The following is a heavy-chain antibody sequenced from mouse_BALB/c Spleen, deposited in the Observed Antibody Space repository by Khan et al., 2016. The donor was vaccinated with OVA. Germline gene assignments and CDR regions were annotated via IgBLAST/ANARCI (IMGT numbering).Heavy chain of an antibody. V-gene: IGHV3-8*02. Sequence: EVKLEESGPSLVKPSQTLSLTCSVTGDSITSGYWCWIRKFLGNKLEYMGYILYSGSTYYTPSLKSRISITRHTSQNQYYLQLNSVTTEDTDTYYCASSTYRYAFAYWGQGTLVTVSA. CDR2: ILYSGST. CDR1: GDSITSGY. CDR3: ASSTYRYAFAY. J-gene: IGHJ3*01. D-gene: IGHD2-14*01.